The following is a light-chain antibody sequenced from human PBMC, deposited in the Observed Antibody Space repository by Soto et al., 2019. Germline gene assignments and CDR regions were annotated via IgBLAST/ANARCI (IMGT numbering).Light chain of an antibody. V-gene: IGKV3-15*01. Sequence: EIVMTQSPATLSVSPGERATLSCRASQSVGSNLAWYQQKPGQAPRLLIYGASTRATGIPARFSGSGSGTEFTLTISSLQSEDFAVYYCHQYGNSPLTFGHGTKVDIK. CDR3: HQYGNSPLT. CDR1: QSVGSN. J-gene: IGKJ1*01. CDR2: GAS.